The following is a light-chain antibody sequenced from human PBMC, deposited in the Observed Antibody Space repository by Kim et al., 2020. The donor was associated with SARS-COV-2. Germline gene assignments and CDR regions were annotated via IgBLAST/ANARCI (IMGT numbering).Light chain of an antibody. CDR1: SANVGAGYD. V-gene: IGLV1-40*01. J-gene: IGLJ1*01. CDR2: GNN. CDR3: QSYDSSLSAYV. Sequence: SVSIYCTGRSANVGAGYDVHWYQQLPGAAPKLLIYGNNNRPSGVPDRLSASKSGTSASLAITGLQAEDEADYYCQSYDSSLSAYVFGTGTKVTVL.